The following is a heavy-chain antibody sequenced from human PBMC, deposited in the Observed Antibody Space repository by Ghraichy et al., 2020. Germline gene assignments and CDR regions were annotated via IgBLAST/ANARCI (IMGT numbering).Heavy chain of an antibody. Sequence: SETLSLTCAVSGGSISSDCYSWSWLRQPPGKGLEWIGYIYHSGRTYYNLSLKSRITISVDRSKNQLSLKLISVTAADTAVYSCARGQGYQRKYGMDVWGQGTTVTVSS. CDR2: IYHSGRT. J-gene: IGHJ6*02. D-gene: IGHD2-2*01. V-gene: IGHV4-30-2*01. CDR1: GGSISSDCYS. CDR3: ARGQGYQRKYGMDV.